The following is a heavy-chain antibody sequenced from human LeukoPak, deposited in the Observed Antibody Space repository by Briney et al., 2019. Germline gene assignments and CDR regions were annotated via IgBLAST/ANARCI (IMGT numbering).Heavy chain of an antibody. CDR3: ARDDNGGYDY. D-gene: IGHD4/OR15-4a*01. V-gene: IGHV3-7*01. J-gene: IGHJ4*02. Sequence: GGSLRLSCAASGFTFSNYWMNWVRQAPGKGLELVANIKHDGSEKYYVDSVKGRFSISRDNAKNSLYLQMNSLRAEDTAVYYCARDDNGGYDYWGQGTLVTVSS. CDR2: IKHDGSEK. CDR1: GFTFSNYW.